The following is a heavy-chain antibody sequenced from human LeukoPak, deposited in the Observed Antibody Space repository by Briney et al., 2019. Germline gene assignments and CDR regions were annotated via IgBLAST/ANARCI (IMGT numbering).Heavy chain of an antibody. J-gene: IGHJ4*02. V-gene: IGHV4-39*01. CDR2: IYYSGST. CDR1: GGSISSTSSY. Sequence: PSETLSLTCTVSGGSISSTSSYWGWIRQPPGKGLEWIATIYYSGSTYYNANLKSRITIAVDTTKSQFSLKLSTVTAAATAEYVCARLNYYGFDYWGQGTLVTFSS. CDR3: ARLNYYGFDY. D-gene: IGHD1-26*01.